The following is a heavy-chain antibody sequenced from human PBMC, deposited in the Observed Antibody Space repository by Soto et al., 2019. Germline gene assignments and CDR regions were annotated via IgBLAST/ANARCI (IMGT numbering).Heavy chain of an antibody. J-gene: IGHJ2*01. D-gene: IGHD1-26*01. CDR1: GFSFSNYW. Sequence: EVQLVESGGGLVQPGGSLRLSCAASGFSFSNYWMHWVRQVPGKGLVWVSRIKTDGSIINYADSVKGRFIVSRDNAENTLYLQMNSLRAEDTAVYYCARVGQGAWYFDLWGSGTLVTVSS. V-gene: IGHV3-74*01. CDR2: IKTDGSII. CDR3: ARVGQGAWYFDL.